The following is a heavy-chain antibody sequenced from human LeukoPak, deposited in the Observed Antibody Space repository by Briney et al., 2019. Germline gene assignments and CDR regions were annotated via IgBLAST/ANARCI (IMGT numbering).Heavy chain of an antibody. D-gene: IGHD5-24*01. V-gene: IGHV3-64D*09. CDR1: GFTFNSYA. J-gene: IGHJ4*02. CDR3: VNFARRDSFDY. Sequence: PGGSLRLSCSASGFTFNSYAMHWVRQAPGKGLEYVSAISSNGGSTYYADSVKGRFTISRDNSKNTLYLQMSSLRAEDTAVYYCVNFARRDSFDYWGQGTLVTVSS. CDR2: ISSNGGST.